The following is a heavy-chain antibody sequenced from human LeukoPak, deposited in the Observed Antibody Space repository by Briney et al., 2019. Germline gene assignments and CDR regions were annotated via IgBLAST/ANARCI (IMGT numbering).Heavy chain of an antibody. J-gene: IGHJ4*02. CDR1: GGTFSSYA. CDR2: IIPIFGTA. D-gene: IGHD3-3*01. CDR3: AMAAVSGYPFDY. Sequence: SVKVSCKASGGTFSSYAISWVRQAPGQGLEWMGGIIPIFGTANYAQKFQGRVTITTDESTSTAYMELSSLRPEDTAVYYCAMAAVSGYPFDYWGQGTLVTVSS. V-gene: IGHV1-69*05.